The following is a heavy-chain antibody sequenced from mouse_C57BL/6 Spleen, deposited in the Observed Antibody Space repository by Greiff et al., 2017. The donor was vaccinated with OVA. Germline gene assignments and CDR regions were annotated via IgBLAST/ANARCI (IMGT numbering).Heavy chain of an antibody. J-gene: IGHJ4*01. CDR2: INYDGSST. CDR3: ARGDYDEGFYAMDY. D-gene: IGHD2-4*01. V-gene: IGHV5-16*01. Sequence: EVKLVESEGGLVQPGSSMKLSCTASGFTFSDYYMAWVRQVPEKGLEWVANINYDGSSTYYLDSLKSRFIISRDNAKNILYLQMSSLKSEDTATYYCARGDYDEGFYAMDYWGQGTSVTVSS. CDR1: GFTFSDYY.